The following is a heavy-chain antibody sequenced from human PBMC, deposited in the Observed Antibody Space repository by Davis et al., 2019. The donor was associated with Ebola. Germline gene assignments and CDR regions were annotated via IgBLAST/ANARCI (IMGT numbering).Heavy chain of an antibody. D-gene: IGHD3-10*02. V-gene: IGHV3-21*01. J-gene: IGHJ4*02. CDR3: ARDSGIFGDYYFDS. Sequence: PGGPLRLSCAASGFTFTSYTMYWVRQAPGKGLEWVSSVNSPSNYIYYADSVRGRFTISRDNAKNSVYLQMNSLRAEDTTVYYCARDSGIFGDYYFDSWGQGTLVTVSS. CDR2: VNSPSNYI. CDR1: GFTFTSYT.